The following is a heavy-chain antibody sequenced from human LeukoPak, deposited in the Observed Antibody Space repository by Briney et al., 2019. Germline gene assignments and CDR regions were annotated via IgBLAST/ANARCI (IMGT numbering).Heavy chain of an antibody. D-gene: IGHD3-22*01. CDR1: GFTFSNCW. V-gene: IGHV3-20*04. Sequence: PGGSLRLSCAASGFTFSNCWMSWVRQAPGKGLEWVSGINWNGGSTGYADSVKGRFTISRDNAKNSLYLQMNSLRAEDTALYYCARATYYYDSSGYYHIRDYFDYWGQGTLVTVSS. CDR3: ARATYYYDSSGYYHIRDYFDY. CDR2: INWNGGST. J-gene: IGHJ4*02.